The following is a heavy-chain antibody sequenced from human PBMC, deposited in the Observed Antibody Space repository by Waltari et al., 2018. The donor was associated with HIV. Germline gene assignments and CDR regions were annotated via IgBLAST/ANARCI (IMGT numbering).Heavy chain of an antibody. V-gene: IGHV3-30-3*01. D-gene: IGHD3-3*01. CDR2: ISYDGSNK. J-gene: IGHJ5*02. CDR3: VRGEGYDFWSGYWAPRSTNWFDP. Sequence: AASGFTFSSYAMHWVRQAPGKGLEWVAVISYDGSNKYYADSVKGRFTISRDNSKNTLYLQMNSLRAEDTAVYYCVRGEGYDFWSGYWAPRSTNWFDPWGQGTLVTVSS. CDR1: GFTFSSYA.